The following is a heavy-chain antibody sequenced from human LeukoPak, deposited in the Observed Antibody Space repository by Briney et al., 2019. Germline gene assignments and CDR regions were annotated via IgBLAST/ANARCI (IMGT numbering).Heavy chain of an antibody. Sequence: SVKVSCKASGGTFSSYAISWVRQAPGQGLEWMGRIIPILGIANYAQKFQGRVTMTTDTSTSTAYMELRSLRSDDTAVYYCARWGAQWELLHFDYWGQGTLVTVSS. J-gene: IGHJ4*02. CDR2: IIPILGIA. V-gene: IGHV1-69*04. D-gene: IGHD1-26*01. CDR1: GGTFSSYA. CDR3: ARWGAQWELLHFDY.